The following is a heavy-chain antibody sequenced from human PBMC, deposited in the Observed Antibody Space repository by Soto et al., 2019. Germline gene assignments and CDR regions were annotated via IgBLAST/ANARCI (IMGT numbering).Heavy chain of an antibody. V-gene: IGHV4-31*03. CDR1: GGSISSGGYY. CDR2: IYYSGST. J-gene: IGHJ3*02. CDR3: AKGGSGSYSNAYDI. D-gene: IGHD3-10*01. Sequence: SETLSLTCTVSGGSISSGGYYWSWIRQHPGKGLEWIGYIYYSGSTYYNQSLKSRVTISVDTPKNQLSLKLSSVTAADTAVYYCAKGGSGSYSNAYDIWGQGTRVTVSS.